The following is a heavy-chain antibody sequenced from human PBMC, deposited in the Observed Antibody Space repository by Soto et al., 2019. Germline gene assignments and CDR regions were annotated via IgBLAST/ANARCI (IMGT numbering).Heavy chain of an antibody. D-gene: IGHD3-10*01. CDR1: GYSFTSYW. V-gene: IGHV5-10-1*01. CDR3: ERLAGFGESNYHRYRIAV. CDR2: IDPSDSYT. J-gene: IGHJ6*02. Sequence: PGESLKISCKGSGYSFTSYWISWVRQMPGKGLEWMGRIDPSDSYTNYSPSFQGHVTISADKSISTAYLQWSSLKASDTAMYYCERLAGFGESNYHRYRIAVPGQGTTVTVSS.